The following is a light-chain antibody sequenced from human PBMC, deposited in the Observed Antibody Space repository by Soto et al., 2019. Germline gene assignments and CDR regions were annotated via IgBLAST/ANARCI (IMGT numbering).Light chain of an antibody. Sequence: DIQMTQSPSAMSASVGDRVTITCRASQGINNYLTWLQQKPGKVPERLIYAASTLQSGVPSRFSGSGSGTEFTLTISSLQPEDSATYYCLQHNTYPWTFGQGTKVDIK. J-gene: IGKJ1*01. CDR2: AAS. V-gene: IGKV1-17*03. CDR1: QGINNY. CDR3: LQHNTYPWT.